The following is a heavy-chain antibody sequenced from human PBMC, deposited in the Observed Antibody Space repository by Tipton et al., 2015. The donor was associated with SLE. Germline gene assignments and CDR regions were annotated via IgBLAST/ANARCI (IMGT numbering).Heavy chain of an antibody. CDR1: GGSISSYY. CDR3: ARDSYGSGSYYFDY. CDR2: IYYSGST. V-gene: IGHV4-59*12. J-gene: IGHJ4*02. Sequence: TLSLTCTVSGGSISSYYWRWIRQPPGKGLEWIGYIYYSGSTNYNPSLKSRVTISVDTSKNQFSLKLSSMTAADTAVYYCARDSYGSGSYYFDYWGQGTLVTVSS. D-gene: IGHD3-10*01.